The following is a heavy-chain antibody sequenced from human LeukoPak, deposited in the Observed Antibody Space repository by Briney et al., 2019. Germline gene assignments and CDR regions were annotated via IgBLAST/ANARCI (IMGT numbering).Heavy chain of an antibody. CDR2: IYYSGST. V-gene: IGHV4-59*01. J-gene: IGHJ4*02. D-gene: IGHD6-13*01. CDR3: AGGPYSSSWYLFGY. CDR1: GGSISNYF. Sequence: PSETLSLTCTVSGGSISNYFWSWFRQPPGKGLEWIGYIYYSGSTNYNPSLKSRVTISVDTSKNQFSLKLSSVTAADTAVYYCAGGPYSSSWYLFGYWGQGTLVTVSS.